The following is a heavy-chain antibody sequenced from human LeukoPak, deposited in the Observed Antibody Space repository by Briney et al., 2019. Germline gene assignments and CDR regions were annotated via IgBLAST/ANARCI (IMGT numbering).Heavy chain of an antibody. CDR2: IIPIFGTA. V-gene: IGHV1-69*05. Sequence: SVKVSCKASGGTFSSYAISWVRQAPGQGLEWMGRIIPIFGTANYAQKFQGRVTITTDESTSTAYMELSSLRSEDTAVYYCAREMATTRDAFDIWGQGTMVTVSS. D-gene: IGHD5-24*01. CDR3: AREMATTRDAFDI. J-gene: IGHJ3*02. CDR1: GGTFSSYA.